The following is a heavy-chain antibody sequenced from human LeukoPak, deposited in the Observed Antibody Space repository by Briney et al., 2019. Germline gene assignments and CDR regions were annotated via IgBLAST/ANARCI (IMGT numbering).Heavy chain of an antibody. CDR2: IIGDGGST. D-gene: IGHD3-22*01. CDR3: AKGQGSLYFYDCSGFPEDYFGY. CDR1: GFAFYDYA. Sequence: GGLRRSSAAAGFAFYDYAMHWVRRAPGKGLEWVSSIIGDGGSTYYTNSGKGRFTVYRDNSKNSLYLQMNRMRTEDTALYYCAKGQGSLYFYDCSGFPEDYFGYWGQGTLVTVSS. V-gene: IGHV3-43*02. J-gene: IGHJ4*02.